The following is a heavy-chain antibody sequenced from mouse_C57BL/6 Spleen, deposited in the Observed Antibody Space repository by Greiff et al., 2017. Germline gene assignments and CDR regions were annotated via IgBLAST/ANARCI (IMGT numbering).Heavy chain of an antibody. CDR1: GFTFTDYY. J-gene: IGHJ2*01. Sequence: EVQVVESGGGLVQPGGSLSLSCAASGFTFTDYYMSWVRQPPGKALEWLGFIRNKANGYTTEYSASVKGRFTISRDNSQSILYLQMNALRAEDSATYYCARGANFYFDYWGQGTTLTVSS. D-gene: IGHD4-1*01. CDR3: ARGANFYFDY. V-gene: IGHV7-3*01. CDR2: IRNKANGYTT.